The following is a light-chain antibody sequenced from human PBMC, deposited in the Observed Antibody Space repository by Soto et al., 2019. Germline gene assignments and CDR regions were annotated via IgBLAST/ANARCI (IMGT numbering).Light chain of an antibody. CDR1: QGISSY. J-gene: IGKJ2*02. Sequence: DIQLTQSPSFLSASVGDRVTITCRASQGISSYLAWYQQNPGKAPKLLIYAASTLQTGVPSRFSGSGSGTEFTLTISSLQPEDFATYYCQQLNSYPPCTFGQGTKLEIK. CDR3: QQLNSYPPCT. V-gene: IGKV1-9*01. CDR2: AAS.